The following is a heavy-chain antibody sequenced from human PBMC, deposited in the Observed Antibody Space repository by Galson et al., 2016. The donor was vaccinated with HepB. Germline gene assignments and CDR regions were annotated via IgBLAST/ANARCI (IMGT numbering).Heavy chain of an antibody. V-gene: IGHV3-21*01. CDR2: ITGSGSNI. Sequence: SLRLSCAASGFRFSDYTISWVRQAPGKGLEWVASITGSGSNIYYADSSKGRFTISRDNAKNSLYLQMSSLRAEDTAVYYCAREGLGDGYNSLHYYSYYMDVWGKGTTVTVSS. J-gene: IGHJ6*03. D-gene: IGHD5-24*01. CDR3: AREGLGDGYNSLHYYSYYMDV. CDR1: GFRFSDYT.